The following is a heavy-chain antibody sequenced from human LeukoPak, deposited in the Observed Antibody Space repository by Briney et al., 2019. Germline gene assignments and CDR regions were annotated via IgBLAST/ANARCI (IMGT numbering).Heavy chain of an antibody. CDR3: AKHLGRSRSYPADY. J-gene: IGHJ4*02. CDR1: GFTFSSSA. Sequence: PGGSLRLSCAASGFTFSSSAMSWVREAPGGGLEWVSTITASGGSTYYADSVKGGFTISRDNSKNTLSLQMHSPRVEDTAISFCAKHLGRSRSYPADYWGQGTLVTVSS. CDR2: ITASGGST. D-gene: IGHD3-22*01. V-gene: IGHV3-23*01.